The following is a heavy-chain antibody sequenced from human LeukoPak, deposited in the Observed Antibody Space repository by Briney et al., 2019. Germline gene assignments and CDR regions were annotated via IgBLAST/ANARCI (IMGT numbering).Heavy chain of an antibody. CDR1: GFTVSSYY. V-gene: IGHV3-53*01. Sequence: GGSLRLSCAASGFTVSSYYMSWVREAPGKGVEWVSVIYTGGNTYFADSVKGRFTISRYNSKNTLYLLRNSLSANDTAVYYCAKRAGRDRPGWYMDVWGQGTTVTVSS. CDR2: IYTGGNT. J-gene: IGHJ6*02. D-gene: IGHD2-15*01. CDR3: AKRAGRDRPGWYMDV.